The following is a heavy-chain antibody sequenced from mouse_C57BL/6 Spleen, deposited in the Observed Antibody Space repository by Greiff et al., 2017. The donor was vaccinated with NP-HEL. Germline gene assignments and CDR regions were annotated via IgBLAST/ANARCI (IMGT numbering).Heavy chain of an antibody. CDR2: IHPNSGST. CDR1: GYTFTSYW. CDR3: AREDYGSSYPPPFDV. V-gene: IGHV1-64*01. J-gene: IGHJ1*03. Sequence: VQLQQPGAELVKPGASVKLSCKASGYTFTSYWMHWVKQRPGQGLEWIGMIHPNSGSTNYNEKFKSKATLTVDKSSSTAYMQLSSLTSEDSAVYYCAREDYGSSYPPPFDVWGTGTTVTVSS. D-gene: IGHD1-1*01.